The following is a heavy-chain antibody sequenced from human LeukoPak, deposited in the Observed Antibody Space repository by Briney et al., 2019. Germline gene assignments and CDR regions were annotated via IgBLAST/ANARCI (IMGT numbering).Heavy chain of an antibody. J-gene: IGHJ4*02. CDR2: IHYSGST. V-gene: IGHV4-59*08. D-gene: IGHD4-23*01. CDR1: GGSISTYY. CDR3: ARHSPDYGGNFDY. Sequence: SETLSLTCTVSGGSISTYYWSWLRHPPGQGLEGIGYIHYSGSTKYNPSLKSRVTISVDTSKKQFSMNLKSVTAADTAVYYCARHSPDYGGNFDYWGQGTLVTVSS.